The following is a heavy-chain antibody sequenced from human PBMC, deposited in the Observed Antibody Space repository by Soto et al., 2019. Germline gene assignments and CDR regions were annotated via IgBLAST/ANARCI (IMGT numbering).Heavy chain of an antibody. CDR1: GFTFSSYD. CDR2: IGTAGDT. CDR3: ARERRYSSGWYTFDY. V-gene: IGHV3-13*01. J-gene: IGHJ4*02. D-gene: IGHD6-19*01. Sequence: PGESLKISCASSGFTFSSYDMHWVRQATGKGLEWVSAIGTAGDTYYPGSVKGRFTISRENAKNSLYLQMNSLRAGDTAVYYCARERRYSSGWYTFDYWGQGTLVTVSS.